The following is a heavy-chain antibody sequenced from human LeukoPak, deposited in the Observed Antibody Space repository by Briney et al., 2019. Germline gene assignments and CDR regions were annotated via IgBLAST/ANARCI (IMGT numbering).Heavy chain of an antibody. CDR1: GFTFSDYY. J-gene: IGHJ4*02. Sequence: PGGSLRLSCAASGFTFSDYYMSWIRQAPGKGLEWIGTIYYSGNTYYNPSLRSRVTISVDTSKNQFSLKLSSVTAADTAVYYCARLNSQYYDFWSGYYEDYWGQGTLVTVSS. CDR2: IYYSGNT. CDR3: ARLNSQYYDFWSGYYEDY. V-gene: IGHV4-39*01. D-gene: IGHD3-3*01.